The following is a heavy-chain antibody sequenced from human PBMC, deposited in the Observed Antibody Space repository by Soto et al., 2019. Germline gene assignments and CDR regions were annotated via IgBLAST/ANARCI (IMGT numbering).Heavy chain of an antibody. V-gene: IGHV3-30*18. CDR2: ISYDGSNK. D-gene: IGHD5-18*01. J-gene: IGHJ4*02. CDR1: GFTFSSYG. CDR3: AKGRGIQLWTTFDY. Sequence: PVGSLRLSCAASGFTFSSYGMHWVRQAPGKGLEWVAVISYDGSNKYYADSVKGRFTISRDNSKNTLYLQMHSLRAEDTAVYYCAKGRGIQLWTTFDYWGQGTLVTVSS.